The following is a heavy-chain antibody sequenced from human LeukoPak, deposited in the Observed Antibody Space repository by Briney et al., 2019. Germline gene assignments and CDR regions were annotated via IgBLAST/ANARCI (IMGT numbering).Heavy chain of an antibody. J-gene: IGHJ4*02. Sequence: GRSLRLSCAASGFTFDDYAMHWVRQAPGKGLERVSGISWNSGYIGYADSVKGRFTISRDNAKNSLYLQMNSLRAEDMALYYCAKGLYGSGSYPDYWGQGTLVTVSS. CDR2: ISWNSGYI. CDR3: AKGLYGSGSYPDY. D-gene: IGHD3-10*01. CDR1: GFTFDDYA. V-gene: IGHV3-9*03.